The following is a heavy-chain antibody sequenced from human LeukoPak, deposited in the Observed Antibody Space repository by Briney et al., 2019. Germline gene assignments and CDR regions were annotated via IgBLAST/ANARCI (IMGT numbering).Heavy chain of an antibody. V-gene: IGHV3-11*01. CDR3: ARDLYPMVRGVIYYYYYGMDV. CDR2: ISSSGSTI. Sequence: GGSLRLSCAASGFTFSDYYMSWIRQAPGKGLEWVSYISSSGSTIYYADSVKGRFTISRDNAKNSLYPQMNSLRAEDTAVYYCARDLYPMVRGVIYYYYYGMDVWGQGTTVTVSS. D-gene: IGHD3-10*01. J-gene: IGHJ6*02. CDR1: GFTFSDYY.